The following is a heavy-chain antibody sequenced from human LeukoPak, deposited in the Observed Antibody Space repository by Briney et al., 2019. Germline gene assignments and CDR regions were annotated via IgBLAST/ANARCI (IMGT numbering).Heavy chain of an antibody. D-gene: IGHD3-10*01. J-gene: IGHJ4*02. V-gene: IGHV4-39*01. CDR3: ARFRITEYYFDY. Sequence: ASETLSLTCTVSGGSISSSRYSWGWIRQPPGKGLEWIGSIYYSGSTYYNPSLKSRVTISVVTSKNQFSLKLSSVTAADTAVYYCARFRITEYYFDYWGQGTLVTASS. CDR1: GGSISSSRYS. CDR2: IYYSGST.